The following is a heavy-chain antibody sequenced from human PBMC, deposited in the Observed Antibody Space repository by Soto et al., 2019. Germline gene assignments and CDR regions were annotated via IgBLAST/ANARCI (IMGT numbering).Heavy chain of an antibody. V-gene: IGHV3-48*03. CDR3: ARYLPDP. Sequence: GALRLSCAVSGFILSNYEINWVRQAPGKGLEWVSYISSSGTTIYYSDSVKGRFTVSRDNAKKSVYPQMNSLRAEDTAVYYCARYLPDPWGQGTLVTVSS. CDR2: ISSSGTTI. CDR1: GFILSNYE. D-gene: IGHD3-9*01. J-gene: IGHJ5*02.